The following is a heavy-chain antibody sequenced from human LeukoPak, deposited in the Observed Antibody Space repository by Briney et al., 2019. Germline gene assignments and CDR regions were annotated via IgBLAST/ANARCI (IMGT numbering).Heavy chain of an antibody. CDR2: ISYDGSNK. J-gene: IGHJ4*02. Sequence: GGSLRLSCAASGFTFSSYATHWVRQAPGKGLEWVAVISYDGSNKYYADSVKGRFTISRDNSKNTLYLQMNSLRAEDTAVYYCAKDQNSDRYLDQPNYDYVWGSYRYRGGFDYWGQGTLVTVSS. D-gene: IGHD3-16*02. CDR3: AKDQNSDRYLDQPNYDYVWGSYRYRGGFDY. CDR1: GFTFSSYA. V-gene: IGHV3-30*04.